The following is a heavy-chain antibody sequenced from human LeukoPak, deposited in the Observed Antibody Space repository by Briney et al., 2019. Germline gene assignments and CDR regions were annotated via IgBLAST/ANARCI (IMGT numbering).Heavy chain of an antibody. J-gene: IGHJ3*02. CDR2: IYTSGST. CDR1: GGSISSGTYY. V-gene: IGHV4-61*02. Sequence: PSETLSLTCTVSGGSISSGTYYWSWIRQPAGKGLEWIGRIYTSGSTNYNPSLKSRVTISVDTSKNQFSLKLSSVTAADTAVYYCARGRIVEIGDAFDIWGQGTMVTVSS. CDR3: ARGRIVEIGDAFDI. D-gene: IGHD1-26*01.